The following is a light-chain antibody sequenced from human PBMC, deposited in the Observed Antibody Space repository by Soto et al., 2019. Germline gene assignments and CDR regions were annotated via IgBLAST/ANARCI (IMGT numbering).Light chain of an antibody. Sequence: EIVLTQSPGTLSLSPGERATHSCRASQSVRSSYLAWYQQKPGQAPRLLIYGASSRATGIPDRFSGSGSGTDFTLTISRLEPEDFAVYYCQQYGSSPFTFGPGTKVDIK. V-gene: IGKV3-20*01. CDR3: QQYGSSPFT. CDR2: GAS. J-gene: IGKJ3*01. CDR1: QSVRSSY.